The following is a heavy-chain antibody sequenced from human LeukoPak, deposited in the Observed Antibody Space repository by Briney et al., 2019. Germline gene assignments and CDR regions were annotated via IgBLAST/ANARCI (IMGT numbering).Heavy chain of an antibody. J-gene: IGHJ5*02. CDR2: ISSSSSYI. Sequence: GGSLRLSCAASGFTFSSYSMNWVRQAPGKGLEWVSSISSSSSYIYYADSVKGRFTISRDNAKNSLYLQMNSLRAEDTAVYYCAKTNAEVTTLSWFDPWGQGTLVTVSS. V-gene: IGHV3-21*01. CDR1: GFTFSSYS. CDR3: AKTNAEVTTLSWFDP. D-gene: IGHD4-17*01.